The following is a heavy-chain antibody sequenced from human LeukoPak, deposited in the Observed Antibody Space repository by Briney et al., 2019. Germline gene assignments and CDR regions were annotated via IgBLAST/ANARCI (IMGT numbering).Heavy chain of an antibody. CDR3: AREGGGGPAPPRNWFAP. Sequence: SETLSLTCAVSGGSISSSNWWSWVRQPPGKGLEWIGEIYHSGSTNYNPSLKSRVTISVDKSKNQFSLKLSSVTAADTAVYYCAREGGGGPAPPRNWFAPWAKEPLVTVSS. V-gene: IGHV4-4*02. CDR1: GGSISSSNW. J-gene: IGHJ5*02. CDR2: IYHSGST. D-gene: IGHD3-16*01.